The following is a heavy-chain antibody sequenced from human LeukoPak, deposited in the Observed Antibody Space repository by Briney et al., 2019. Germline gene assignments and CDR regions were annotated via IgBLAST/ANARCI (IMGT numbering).Heavy chain of an antibody. CDR1: GGTFSSYA. J-gene: IGHJ4*02. D-gene: IGHD6-19*01. CDR3: ASARYSSGWYEGLYFDY. Sequence: ASVKVSCKASGGTFSSYAISWVRQAPGQGLEWMGWMNPNSGNTGYAQKFQGRVTMTRNTSISTAYMELSSLRSEDTAVYYCASARYSSGWYEGLYFDYWGQGTLVTVSS. V-gene: IGHV1-8*02. CDR2: MNPNSGNT.